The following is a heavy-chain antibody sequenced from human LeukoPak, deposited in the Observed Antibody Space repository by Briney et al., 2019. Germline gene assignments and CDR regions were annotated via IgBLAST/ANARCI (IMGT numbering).Heavy chain of an antibody. CDR1: AYTFTDYY. CDR2: IHPISGGT. Sequence: ASVKVSCKASAYTFTDYYMHWVRQAPGQGLEWMGWIHPISGGTNFAQKFQGRDTMTRDTSVSTAYMELSGLRSDDTAVYYCARVNSGTLYDYWGQGTLVTLSS. J-gene: IGHJ4*02. D-gene: IGHD1-26*01. V-gene: IGHV1-2*02. CDR3: ARVNSGTLYDY.